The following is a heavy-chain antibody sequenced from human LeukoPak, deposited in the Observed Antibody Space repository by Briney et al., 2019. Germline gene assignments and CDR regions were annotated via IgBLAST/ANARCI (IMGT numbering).Heavy chain of an antibody. V-gene: IGHV3-7*01. CDR2: INQDGSEK. Sequence: GSLRLSCADSGFTFSSYWISWVRQAPGKGLEWVANINQDGSEKYYVDSVRGRFTISRDNAKNSLYLQMNSLRAEDTAVYYCARAYYGSGSYGAYYYYYYMDVWGKGTTVTVSS. J-gene: IGHJ6*03. CDR3: ARAYYGSGSYGAYYYYYYMDV. CDR1: GFTFSSYW. D-gene: IGHD3-10*01.